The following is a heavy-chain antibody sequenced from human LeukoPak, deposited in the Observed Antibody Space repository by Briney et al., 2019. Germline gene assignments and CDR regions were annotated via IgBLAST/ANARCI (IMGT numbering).Heavy chain of an antibody. D-gene: IGHD3-22*01. CDR2: ISYDGSNK. CDR3: ARDSYYYDSSGYSGAFDI. J-gene: IGHJ3*02. V-gene: IGHV3-30-3*01. Sequence: GGSLRLSCVASGFSFSTNWMSWVRQAPGKGLEWVAVISYDGSNKYYADSVKGRFTISRDNSKNTLYLQMNSLRAEDTAVYYCARDSYYYDSSGYSGAFDIWGQGTMVTVSS. CDR1: GFSFSTNW.